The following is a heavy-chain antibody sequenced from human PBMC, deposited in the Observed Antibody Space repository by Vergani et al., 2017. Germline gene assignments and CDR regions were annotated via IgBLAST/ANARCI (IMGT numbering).Heavy chain of an antibody. Sequence: QVQLQESGPGLVKPSETLSLTCTVSGGSISSYYWSWIRQPPWKGLEWIGYIYYSGSTNYNPSLKSRVTISVDTSKNQFSLKLSSVTAADTAVYYCARRRDLKGSFDYWGQGTLVTVSS. CDR1: GGSISSYY. V-gene: IGHV4-59*08. CDR3: ARRRDLKGSFDY. CDR2: IYYSGST. J-gene: IGHJ4*02.